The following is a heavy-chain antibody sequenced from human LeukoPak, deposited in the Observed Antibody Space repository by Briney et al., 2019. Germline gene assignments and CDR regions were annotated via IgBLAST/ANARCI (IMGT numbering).Heavy chain of an antibody. CDR2: IYSGGST. V-gene: IGHV3-66*01. J-gene: IGHJ6*02. D-gene: IGHD3-10*01. CDR1: GFTVSSNY. Sequence: GGSLRLSCAASGFTVSSNYMGWVRQAPGKGLEWVSVIYSGGSTYYADSVKGRFTISRDNSKNTLYLQMNSLRAEDTAVYYCARDPPLISGSYHYGMDVWGQGTTVTVSS. CDR3: ARDPPLISGSYHYGMDV.